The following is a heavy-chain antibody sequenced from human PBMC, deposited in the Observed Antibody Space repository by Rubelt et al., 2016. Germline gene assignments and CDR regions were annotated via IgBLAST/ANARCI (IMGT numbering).Heavy chain of an antibody. CDR2: INHSGST. D-gene: IGHD6-19*01. J-gene: IGHJ4*02. Sequence: QVQLQQWGAGLLKPSETLSLTCAVYGGSFSGYYWSWIRQPPGKGLEWIGEINHSGSTNYNPSLKSLVTSSVDTSKSQLSLKLSSVTAADTAVYYCARVRLRFSSGWYYIDYWGQGTLVTVSS. V-gene: IGHV4-34*01. CDR1: GGSFSGYY. CDR3: ARVRLRFSSGWYYIDY.